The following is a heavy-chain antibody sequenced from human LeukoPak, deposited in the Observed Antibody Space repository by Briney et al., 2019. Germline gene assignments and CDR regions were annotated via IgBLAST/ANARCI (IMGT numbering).Heavy chain of an antibody. D-gene: IGHD6-19*01. V-gene: IGHV6-1*01. CDR1: GDSVSSNSAT. J-gene: IGHJ5*02. CDR2: TYYRSKWFF. CDR3: ARDTVAGNWFDP. Sequence: SQTLSLTCAISGDSVSSNSATWNWIRQSPSRGLEWLGRTYYRSKWFFDYAPSVKSRITINPDTSKNQCSLQLNSVTPEDTAVYYCARDTVAGNWFDPWGQGTLVTVSS.